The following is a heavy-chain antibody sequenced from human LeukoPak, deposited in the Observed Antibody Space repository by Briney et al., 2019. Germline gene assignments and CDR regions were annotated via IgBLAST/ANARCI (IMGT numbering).Heavy chain of an antibody. V-gene: IGHV1-69*05. D-gene: IGHD4-23*01. J-gene: IGHJ5*02. Sequence: GASVKVSCKASGGTFSSYAISWVRQAPGQGLEWMGGIIPIFGTANYAQKFQGRVTITTDESTSTAYMELSSLRSEDTAVYYCARDHWSLIGRELRGSWFDPWGQGTLVTVSS. CDR1: GGTFSSYA. CDR3: ARDHWSLIGRELRGSWFDP. CDR2: IIPIFGTA.